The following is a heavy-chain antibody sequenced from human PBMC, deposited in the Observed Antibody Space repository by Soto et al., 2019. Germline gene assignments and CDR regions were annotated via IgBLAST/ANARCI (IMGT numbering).Heavy chain of an antibody. J-gene: IGHJ6*02. D-gene: IGHD2-8*01. CDR1: GYTFTSYG. Sequence: QVQLVQSGAEVKKPGASVKVSCKASGYTFTSYGISWVRQAPGQGLEWMGWISAYNGNTNYAQKLQGRVTMTTDTPTSTAYMELWSLRSDDTAVYYCARVGIPGMPYAGGQYSYGMDVWGQGPTVTVSS. CDR2: ISAYNGNT. CDR3: ARVGIPGMPYAGGQYSYGMDV. V-gene: IGHV1-18*01.